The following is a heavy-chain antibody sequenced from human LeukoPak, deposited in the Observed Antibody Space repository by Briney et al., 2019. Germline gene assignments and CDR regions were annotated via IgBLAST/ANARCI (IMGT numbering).Heavy chain of an antibody. J-gene: IGHJ4*02. D-gene: IGHD6-19*01. V-gene: IGHV3-66*01. Sequence: PGGSLRLSCAGSGFTFSIYAMTWVRQAPGKGLEWVSLIYSGGSTYYADSVKGRFTISRDNSKNTLYLQMNSLRAEDTAVYYCASYSSLDYWGQGTLVTVSS. CDR3: ASYSSLDY. CDR1: GFTFSIYA. CDR2: IYSGGST.